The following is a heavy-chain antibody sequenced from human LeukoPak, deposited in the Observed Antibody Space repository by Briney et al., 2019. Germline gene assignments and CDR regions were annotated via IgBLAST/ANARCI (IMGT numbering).Heavy chain of an antibody. CDR1: GFTFSDYN. V-gene: IGHV3-11*04. CDR2: ISSSGSSI. CDR3: ARGGDGYTLRY. D-gene: IGHD5-24*01. J-gene: IGHJ4*02. Sequence: PGGSLRLSCAASGFTFSDYNMSWIRQAPGKWLEWVSYISSSGSSIYYADSVKGRFTISRDNSKNTLYLQMGSLRTEDMAVYYCARGGDGYTLRYWGQGALVTVSS.